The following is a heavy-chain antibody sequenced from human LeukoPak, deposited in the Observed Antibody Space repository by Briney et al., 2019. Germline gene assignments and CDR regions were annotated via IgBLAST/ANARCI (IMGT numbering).Heavy chain of an antibody. J-gene: IGHJ4*02. Sequence: GGSLRLSCAASGFTFSSHTMTWVRQAPGKGLEWVSYISSSGTTIYYADSVKGRFTISRDNAKNSLSLQMNSLKVEDTAVYYCARDHNGPYTFDYWGQGTLVTVSS. CDR1: GFTFSSHT. CDR2: ISSSGTTI. D-gene: IGHD2-2*02. V-gene: IGHV3-48*03. CDR3: ARDHNGPYTFDY.